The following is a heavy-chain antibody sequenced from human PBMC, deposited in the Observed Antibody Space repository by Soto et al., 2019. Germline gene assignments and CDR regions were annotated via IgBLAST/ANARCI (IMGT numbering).Heavy chain of an antibody. CDR3: ARGRWYDHLYNWFDP. V-gene: IGHV4-30-2*01. D-gene: IGHD2-15*01. Sequence: QLQLQESGSGLVKPSQTLSLTCAVSGGSISSGGYSWSWIRQPPGKGLEWIGYIYHSGSTYYNPSLKSRVTISVDRSKNQFSLKLSSVTAADTAVYYCARGRWYDHLYNWFDPWGQGTLVTVSS. CDR1: GGSISSGGYS. J-gene: IGHJ5*02. CDR2: IYHSGST.